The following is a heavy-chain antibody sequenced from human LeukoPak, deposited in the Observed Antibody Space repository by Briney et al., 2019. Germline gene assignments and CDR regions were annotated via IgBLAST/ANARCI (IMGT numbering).Heavy chain of an antibody. CDR2: IKQDGSET. CDR1: GFPFSNYW. J-gene: IGHJ4*02. Sequence: GGSLRLSCVASGFPFSNYWMTWVRQTPGKGLEWVANIKQDGSETHYVDSVKGRFTISRDNAKNSLYLQMNSLRAEDTALYYCARAGSGWYHFDYWGQGTLVTVSS. V-gene: IGHV3-7*03. D-gene: IGHD6-19*01. CDR3: ARAGSGWYHFDY.